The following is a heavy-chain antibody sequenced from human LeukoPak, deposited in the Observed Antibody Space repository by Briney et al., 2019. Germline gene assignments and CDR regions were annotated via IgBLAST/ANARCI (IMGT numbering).Heavy chain of an antibody. Sequence: PGGSLRLSCAASGFTFSSYGMHWVRQAPGKGLEWVAVIWYDGSNKYYADSVKGRFTISRDNSKKKLYLQMNSLRAEDTAVYYCAKDGYYGDRPEYFQHWGQGTLVTVSS. J-gene: IGHJ1*01. CDR3: AKDGYYGDRPEYFQH. D-gene: IGHD4-17*01. CDR2: IWYDGSNK. CDR1: GFTFSSYG. V-gene: IGHV3-33*06.